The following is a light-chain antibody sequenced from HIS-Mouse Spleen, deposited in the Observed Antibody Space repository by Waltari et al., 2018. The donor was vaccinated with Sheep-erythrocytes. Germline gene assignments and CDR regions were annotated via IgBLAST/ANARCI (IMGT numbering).Light chain of an antibody. CDR3: LQDYNYPYT. V-gene: IGKV1-6*01. Sequence: AIQMTQSPSSLSASVGDRVTITCRARQGIRTDLGWYQQKPGKAPKLLIYADSSLQSGVPSRFSGSGSGTDFTLTISSLQPEDFATYYCLQDYNYPYTFGQGTKLEIK. CDR1: QGIRTD. CDR2: ADS. J-gene: IGKJ2*01.